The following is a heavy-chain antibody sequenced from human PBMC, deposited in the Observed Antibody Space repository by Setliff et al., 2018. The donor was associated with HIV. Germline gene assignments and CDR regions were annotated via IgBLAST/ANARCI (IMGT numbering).Heavy chain of an antibody. CDR1: GFTFSSNW. CDR3: ARTRPGSYYDF. Sequence: PGGSLRLSCAASGFTFSSNWMGWVRQAPGKGLQWVANIKQDGSETYYVESVKGRFTISRDNAKNSLYLQMNSLRAEDTAVYYCARTRPGSYYDFWGQGTLVTVSS. V-gene: IGHV3-7*01. D-gene: IGHD1-26*01. J-gene: IGHJ4*02. CDR2: IKQDGSET.